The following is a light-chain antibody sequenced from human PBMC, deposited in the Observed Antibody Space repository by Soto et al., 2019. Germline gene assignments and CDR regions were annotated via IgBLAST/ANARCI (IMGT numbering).Light chain of an antibody. V-gene: IGLV2-14*01. CDR3: SSYTSSSTYV. CDR2: EVS. CDR1: SSDVGGYNY. J-gene: IGLJ1*01. Sequence: QSALTQPASVSGSPGQSITFSCTGTSSDVGGYNYVSWYQQHPGKAPKLMIYEVSNRPSGVSNRFSGSKSGNTASLTISGLQAEDEADYYCSSYTSSSTYVXGTGTKAPS.